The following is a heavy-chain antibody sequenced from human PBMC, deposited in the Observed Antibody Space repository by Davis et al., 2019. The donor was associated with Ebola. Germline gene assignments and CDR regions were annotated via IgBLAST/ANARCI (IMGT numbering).Heavy chain of an antibody. Sequence: MPSETLSLTCAVSGDSINSGGYSWNWVRQPPGKGLEWIGEVYSSGITSYNPSLMSRVSMSVDTSKNQFSLKLNSVTTADTAVYYCAGGPLDYDFNIVSFDPWGQGTLVTVSS. CDR1: GDSINSGGYS. CDR3: AGGPLDYDFNIVSFDP. CDR2: VYSSGIT. V-gene: IGHV4-30-4*07. D-gene: IGHD3-22*01. J-gene: IGHJ5*02.